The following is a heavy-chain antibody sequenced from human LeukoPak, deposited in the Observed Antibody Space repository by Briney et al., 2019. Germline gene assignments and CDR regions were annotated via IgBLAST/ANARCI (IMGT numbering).Heavy chain of an antibody. CDR2: IYPRDGST. CDR1: GYTFTSNY. V-gene: IGHV1-46*01. CDR3: ARDQEGFDY. Sequence: ASVKVSCKASGYTFTSNYIHWVRQAPGQGLEWMGVIYPRDGSTSYAQKFQGRVTVTRDTSTSTVHMELSGLRSEDTAVYYCARDQEGFDYWGQGTLVTVSS. J-gene: IGHJ4*02.